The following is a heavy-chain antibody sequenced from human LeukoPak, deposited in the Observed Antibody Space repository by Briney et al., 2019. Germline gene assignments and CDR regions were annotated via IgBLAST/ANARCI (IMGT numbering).Heavy chain of an antibody. Sequence: GGSLRLSCAASGFTFSSYGMHWVRQAPGKGLEWVAVIWYDGRNKYYADSVKGRFTISRDNSKHTLYLQMNSLRAEDTAVYYCAREKQWLGVYNWFDPWGQGTLVTVSS. J-gene: IGHJ5*02. D-gene: IGHD6-19*01. CDR1: GFTFSSYG. CDR2: IWYDGRNK. CDR3: AREKQWLGVYNWFDP. V-gene: IGHV3-33*01.